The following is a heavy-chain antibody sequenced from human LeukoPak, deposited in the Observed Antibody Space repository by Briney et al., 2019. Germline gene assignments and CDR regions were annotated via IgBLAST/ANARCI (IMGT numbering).Heavy chain of an antibody. Sequence: AVTVSLKASGGTFTIYAISWVRPAPGQGREWMGSIIPILGIANNEQEFQGRVTITADKSTSKANMELSSLRSRATAVYYCARLGGGFDYWGQGTLVTVSS. CDR3: ARLGGGFDY. D-gene: IGHD3-16*01. J-gene: IGHJ4*02. V-gene: IGHV1-69*04. CDR1: GGTFTIYA. CDR2: IIPILGIA.